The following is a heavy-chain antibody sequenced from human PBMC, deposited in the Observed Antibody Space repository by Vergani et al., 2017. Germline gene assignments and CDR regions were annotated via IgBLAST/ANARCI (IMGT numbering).Heavy chain of an antibody. CDR3: ASLLTVDDLLWFGEEGAY. CDR1: GFTLSSYS. Sequence: EVQVLESGGGLVHPGGSLRLSCAASGFTLSSYSMNWVRQAPGKGLEWVSSISSSRNYIYYADSVKGRFTISRDNAKNSLYLQMNSLRAEDTAVYYCASLLTVDDLLWFGEEGAYWGQGTLVTVSS. D-gene: IGHD3-10*01. CDR2: ISSSRNYI. J-gene: IGHJ4*02. V-gene: IGHV3-21*01.